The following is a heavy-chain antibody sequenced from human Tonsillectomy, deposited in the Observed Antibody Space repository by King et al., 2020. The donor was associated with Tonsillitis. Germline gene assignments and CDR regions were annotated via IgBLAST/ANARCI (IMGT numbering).Heavy chain of an antibody. CDR2: IAYDGSNE. CDR3: ARDLLLNSVGSVPFDY. J-gene: IGHJ4*02. V-gene: IGHV3-30-3*01. CDR1: GFTFNNYA. D-gene: IGHD3-10*01. Sequence: VQLVESGGGVVQPGRSLRLSCAASGFTFNNYALHWVRQAPGKGLEWVAIIAYDGSNEYYADSVKGRFTISRDNPKNTLYLQMNSLRAADTAVYYGARDLLLNSVGSVPFDYWGQGTLVTVSS.